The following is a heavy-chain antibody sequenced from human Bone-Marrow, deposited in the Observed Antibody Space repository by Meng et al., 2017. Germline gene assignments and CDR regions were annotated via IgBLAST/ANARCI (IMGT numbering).Heavy chain of an antibody. CDR3: AREGVRAAADY. Sequence: GESLKISCAASGFTFSSYSMNWVRQAPGKGLEWVSPISSSRSNIYYADSVKGRFTISRDNAKNSLYLQMNSLRAEDTAMYYCAREGVRAAADYWGQGTLVTVSS. D-gene: IGHD6-13*01. CDR1: GFTFSSYS. V-gene: IGHV3-21*01. CDR2: ISSSRSNI. J-gene: IGHJ4*02.